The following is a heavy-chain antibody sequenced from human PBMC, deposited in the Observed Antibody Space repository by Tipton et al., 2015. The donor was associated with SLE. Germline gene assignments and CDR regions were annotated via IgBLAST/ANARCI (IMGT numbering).Heavy chain of an antibody. J-gene: IGHJ5*02. CDR1: GFTFSSYA. CDR2: ISHDGNT. Sequence: LRLSCAASGFTFSSYAMSWVRQPPGMGLEWIGEISHDGNTNYKSSLKSRVTISIDTSRKQFSLKLSSVTATDTAVYYCARREQPGYNWFDPWGQGTLVTVSS. CDR3: ARREQPGYNWFDP. V-gene: IGHV4-34*01. D-gene: IGHD1-14*01.